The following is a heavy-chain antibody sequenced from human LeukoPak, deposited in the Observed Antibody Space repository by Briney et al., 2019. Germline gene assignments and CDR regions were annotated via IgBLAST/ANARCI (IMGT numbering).Heavy chain of an antibody. J-gene: IGHJ4*02. Sequence: GGSLRLSCAASGFTFDDYAMHWVRQAPGKGLEWVSLISGDGGSTYYADSVKGRSTISRDNSKNSLYLQMNSLTTEDTALYYCAKDRGGYSYAADYWGQGTLVTVSS. V-gene: IGHV3-43*02. D-gene: IGHD5-18*01. CDR1: GFTFDDYA. CDR2: ISGDGGST. CDR3: AKDRGGYSYAADY.